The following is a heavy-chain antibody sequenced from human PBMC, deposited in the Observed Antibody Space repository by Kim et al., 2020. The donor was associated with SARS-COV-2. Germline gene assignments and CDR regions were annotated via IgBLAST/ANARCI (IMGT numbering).Heavy chain of an antibody. V-gene: IGHV1-18*01. CDR3: ARVDIVVVPSAVPNWFDP. D-gene: IGHD2-2*01. CDR2: ISAYNGNT. Sequence: ASVKVSCKSSGYTFTSYGISWVRQAPGQGLEWMGWISAYNGNTNYAQKLQGRVTMTTDTSTSTAYMELRSLRSDDTAVYYCARVDIVVVPSAVPNWFDPWGQGTLVTVSS. J-gene: IGHJ5*02. CDR1: GYTFTSYG.